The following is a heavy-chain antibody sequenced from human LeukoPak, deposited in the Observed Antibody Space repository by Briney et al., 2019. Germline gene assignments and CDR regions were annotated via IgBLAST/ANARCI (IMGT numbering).Heavy chain of an antibody. CDR1: GGSISSFY. CDR3: ARRTYFYDSSGYYFDY. CDR2: IYYSGST. J-gene: IGHJ4*02. Sequence: PSETLSLTCTLSGGSISSFYRSWIRQPPGKGLGCSGYIYYSGSTNYNPSLKSRVTISVDTYKNQYSLKLSSVTAADTAVYYCARRTYFYDSSGYYFDYWGQGTLVTVST. D-gene: IGHD3-22*01. V-gene: IGHV4-59*01.